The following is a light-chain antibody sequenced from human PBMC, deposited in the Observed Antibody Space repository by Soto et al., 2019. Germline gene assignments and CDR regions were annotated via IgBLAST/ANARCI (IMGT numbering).Light chain of an antibody. CDR2: AAS. Sequence: IQLTQSPSSLSASVGDRVTITCRASQGISSYLAWYQQKPGKAPKLLIYAASTLQSGVPSRFSGSGSGTEFTLTISSLQPADFATYYCQQLNSYPLTFGPGTKVDIK. J-gene: IGKJ3*01. CDR3: QQLNSYPLT. V-gene: IGKV1-9*01. CDR1: QGISSY.